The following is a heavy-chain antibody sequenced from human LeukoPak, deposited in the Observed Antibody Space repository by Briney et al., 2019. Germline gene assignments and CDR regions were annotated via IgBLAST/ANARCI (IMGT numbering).Heavy chain of an antibody. Sequence: GGSLRLSCVASGILVSSNYMSWVRQAPGKGLEWVSFIDSTGSTYYEDSVKGRFTISRDNSRINLYLQMNSLRAEDAAVYYCARRERLGYSYGRGTLDIWGQGTMVTVSS. CDR1: GILVSSNY. J-gene: IGHJ3*02. V-gene: IGHV3-66*01. CDR2: IDSTGST. D-gene: IGHD5-18*01. CDR3: ARRERLGYSYGRGTLDI.